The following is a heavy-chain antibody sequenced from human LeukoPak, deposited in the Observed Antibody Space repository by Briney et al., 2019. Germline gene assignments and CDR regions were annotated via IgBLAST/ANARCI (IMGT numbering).Heavy chain of an antibody. D-gene: IGHD6-13*01. V-gene: IGHV1-2*06. CDR3: AMTRQQLEFVFDY. CDR1: GYTFTGYY. J-gene: IGHJ4*02. CDR2: INPNSGGT. Sequence: GASVKVSCKASGYTFTGYYMHLVRQAPGQGLEWMGRINPNSGGTNYAQKFQGRVTMTRDTSISTAYMELSGLRSDDTAVYYCAMTRQQLEFVFDYWGQGTLVTVSS.